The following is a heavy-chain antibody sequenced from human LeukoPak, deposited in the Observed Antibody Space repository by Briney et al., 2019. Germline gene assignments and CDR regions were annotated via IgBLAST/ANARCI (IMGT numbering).Heavy chain of an antibody. Sequence: SETLSLTCTVSGGSISNGDHYWSWIRQPPGKGLEWIGYIYYSGSTNYNPSLKSRVTISVDTSKNQFSLKLSSVTAADTAVYYCARVRDGYNYYYYYYGMDVWGQGTTVTVSS. CDR1: GGSISNGDHY. D-gene: IGHD5-24*01. J-gene: IGHJ6*02. CDR3: ARVRDGYNYYYYYYGMDV. CDR2: IYYSGST. V-gene: IGHV4-61*08.